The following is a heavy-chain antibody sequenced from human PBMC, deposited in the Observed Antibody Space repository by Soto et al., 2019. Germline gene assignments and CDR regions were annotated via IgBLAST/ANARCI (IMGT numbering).Heavy chain of an antibody. CDR1: GYTFTSHG. V-gene: IGHV1-18*01. CDR2: ISAYNGDT. CDR3: ARLVRGSNIDYYHYMDV. J-gene: IGHJ6*03. Sequence: QVQLVQSGAEVKKPGASVKVSCKASGYTFTSHGISWVRQAPGQGLEWMGWISAYNGDTNYAQKLQGRVTVTTDTSTSTAYMELRSLTSEDTAVYYCARLVRGSNIDYYHYMDVWGKGTTVTVSS. D-gene: IGHD3-10*01.